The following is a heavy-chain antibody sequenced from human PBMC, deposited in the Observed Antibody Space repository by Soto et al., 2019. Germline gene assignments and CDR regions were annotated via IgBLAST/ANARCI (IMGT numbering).Heavy chain of an antibody. V-gene: IGHV1-69*13. CDR2: IIPIFGTA. CDR1: GGTFSSYA. J-gene: IGHJ4*02. CDR3: ASQPRRDGYNYPYYFDY. D-gene: IGHD5-12*01. Sequence: GASVKVSCKASGGTFSSYAISWVRQAPGQGLEWMGGIIPIFGTANYAQKFQGRVTITADESTSTAYMELSSLRSEDTAVYYCASQPRRDGYNYPYYFDYWGQGTLVTVSS.